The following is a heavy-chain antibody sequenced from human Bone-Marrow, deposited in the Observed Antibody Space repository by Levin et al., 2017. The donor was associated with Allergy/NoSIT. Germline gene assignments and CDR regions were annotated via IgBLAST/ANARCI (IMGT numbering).Heavy chain of an antibody. Sequence: GESLKISCAASGFTFSNAWMSWVRQAPGKGLEWVGRIKSKTDGGTTDYAAPVNGRFTISRDDSKNTLYLQMNSLKTEDTAVYYCTTRITMVRGATFYDYYGMDVWGQGTTVTVSS. V-gene: IGHV3-15*01. CDR3: TTRITMVRGATFYDYYGMDV. J-gene: IGHJ6*02. CDR2: IKSKTDGGTT. CDR1: GFTFSNAW. D-gene: IGHD3-10*01.